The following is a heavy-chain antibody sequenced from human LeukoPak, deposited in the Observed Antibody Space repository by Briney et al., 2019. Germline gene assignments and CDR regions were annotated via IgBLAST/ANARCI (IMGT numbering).Heavy chain of an antibody. CDR1: GYTFTSYA. D-gene: IGHD6-13*01. Sequence: GASVKVSCKASGYTFTSYAMNWVRQAPGQGLEWMGWINTNTGNPTYAQGFTGRFVFSLDTSVSTAYLQISSLKAEDTAVYYCARGTDPKYSSSWYNKEYFQHWGQGALVTVSS. CDR3: ARGTDPKYSSSWYNKEYFQH. V-gene: IGHV7-4-1*02. J-gene: IGHJ1*01. CDR2: INTNTGNP.